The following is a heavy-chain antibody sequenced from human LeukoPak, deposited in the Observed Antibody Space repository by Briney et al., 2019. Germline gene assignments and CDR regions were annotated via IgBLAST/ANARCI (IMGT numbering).Heavy chain of an antibody. J-gene: IGHJ4*02. CDR2: VYSSGNT. Sequence: SETLSLTCTVSGGSINSYYWSWIRQPAGKGLEWIGRVYSSGNTNYNPSLKSRVSMSVDTSKNQFSLKLTSVTDADTAVYYCARGGKATVVTMWGQGILVTVSS. D-gene: IGHD4-23*01. CDR1: GGSINSYY. V-gene: IGHV4-4*07. CDR3: ARGGKATVVTM.